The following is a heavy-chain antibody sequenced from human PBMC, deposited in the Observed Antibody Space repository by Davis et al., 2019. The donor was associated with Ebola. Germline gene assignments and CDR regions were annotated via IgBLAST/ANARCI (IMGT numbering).Heavy chain of an antibody. Sequence: ASVKVSCKASAGSFSSYAISRVRQPPGQRLEWMGWINAGNGNTKYSQKFQGRVTITRDTSASTAYMELRSLRSEDTAVYYCASITMIVVAWGQGTLVTVSS. D-gene: IGHD3-22*01. V-gene: IGHV1-3*01. CDR1: AGSFSSYA. J-gene: IGHJ5*02. CDR3: ASITMIVVA. CDR2: INAGNGNT.